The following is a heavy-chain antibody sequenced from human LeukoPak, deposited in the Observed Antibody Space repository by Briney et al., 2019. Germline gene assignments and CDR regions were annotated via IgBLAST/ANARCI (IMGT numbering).Heavy chain of an antibody. CDR1: GYTFTSYV. CDR3: ARDHSPIRYFDWLSSKNYYYGMDV. D-gene: IGHD3-9*01. Sequence: GASVKVSCKASGYTFTSYVISWVRQAPGQGLEWMGWISAYNGNTNYAQKLQGRVTMTTDTSTSTAYMELRSLRSDDTAVYYCARDHSPIRYFDWLSSKNYYYGMDVWGQGTTVTVSS. J-gene: IGHJ6*02. CDR2: ISAYNGNT. V-gene: IGHV1-18*01.